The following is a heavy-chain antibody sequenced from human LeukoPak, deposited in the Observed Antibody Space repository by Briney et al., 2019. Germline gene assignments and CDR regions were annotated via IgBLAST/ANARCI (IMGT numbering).Heavy chain of an antibody. D-gene: IGHD3-10*01. V-gene: IGHV1-2*02. CDR1: VYPVTVDY. J-gene: IGHJ6*03. CDR2: INPNRGAT. CDR3: ASSTFMDRGVVQSGYSYMDV. Sequence: GACVSLPCEASVYPVTVDYLHVGRQAPGQGLEWRGWINPNRGATNYTQKFGDRFTITSATSISTVYLEISRLTSGATAVSYCASSTFMDRGVVQSGYSYMDVWGKGTAVTVSS.